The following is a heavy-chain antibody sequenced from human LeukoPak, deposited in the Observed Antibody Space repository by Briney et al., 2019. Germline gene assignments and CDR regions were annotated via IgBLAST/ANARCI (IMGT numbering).Heavy chain of an antibody. Sequence: GGSLRLSCAASGFNFTTSTMHWVRQGPGKGLVWVSRINSDGSSTIYADSVKGRSTISRDNAKNTVYLQMNSLRVEDTAVYYCTRDRSYAMDVRGQGTTVTVSS. CDR3: TRDRSYAMDV. CDR1: GFNFTTST. CDR2: INSDGSST. J-gene: IGHJ6*02. V-gene: IGHV3-74*01.